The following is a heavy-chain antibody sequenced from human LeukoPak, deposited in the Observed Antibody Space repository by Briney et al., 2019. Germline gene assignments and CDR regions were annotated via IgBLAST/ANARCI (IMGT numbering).Heavy chain of an antibody. D-gene: IGHD2-2*01. J-gene: IGHJ4*02. CDR2: INGDGSDT. CDR1: GFTFSSYW. CDR3: ARVGCSSTSCYRPFDY. Sequence: GGSRRLSCAASGFTFSSYWMHWVRQAPGKGPVWVSRINGDGSDTTYVDSVKGRFTISRDNARNTLFLQMNSLRAEDTAVYYCARVGCSSTSCYRPFDYWGQGTLVTVSS. V-gene: IGHV3-74*01.